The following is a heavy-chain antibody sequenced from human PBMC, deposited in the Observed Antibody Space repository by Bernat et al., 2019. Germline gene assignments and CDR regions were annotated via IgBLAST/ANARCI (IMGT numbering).Heavy chain of an antibody. Sequence: QVQLVESGGGLVKPGGSLRVSCAASGFTFSDYYMSWIRQAPGRGLEWLSYISSSGTTIYYVDSVKGRFSVSRDNAKNSLYLQMNSLRAEDTAVYYCAAHSGYSYGSNFDYWGLGTLVTVSS. CDR2: ISSSGTTI. J-gene: IGHJ4*02. D-gene: IGHD5-18*01. V-gene: IGHV3-11*01. CDR3: AAHSGYSYGSNFDY. CDR1: GFTFSDYY.